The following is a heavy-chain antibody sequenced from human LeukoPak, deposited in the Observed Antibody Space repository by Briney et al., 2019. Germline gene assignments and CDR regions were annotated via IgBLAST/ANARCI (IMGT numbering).Heavy chain of an antibody. CDR3: ARHFTIAAHFDY. D-gene: IGHD6-13*01. CDR2: IYYSGST. J-gene: IGHJ4*02. Sequence: SETLSLTRTVSGGSISSYYWSWIRQPPGKGLEWIGYIYYSGSTNYNPSLKSRVTISVDTSKNQFSLKLSSVTAADTAVYYRARHFTIAAHFDYWGQGTLVTVSS. CDR1: GGSISSYY. V-gene: IGHV4-59*08.